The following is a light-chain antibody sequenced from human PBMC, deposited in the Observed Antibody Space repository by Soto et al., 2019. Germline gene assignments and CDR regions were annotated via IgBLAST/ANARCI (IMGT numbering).Light chain of an antibody. J-gene: IGKJ1*01. CDR3: QQSFTTPYVA. CDR2: AAS. V-gene: IGKV1-39*01. CDR1: QSISSW. Sequence: DPQMTQSPSTLSASVGDRVTITCRASQSISSWLAWYQQKPGKAPRLLIYAASRLQSGVPSRFSGGGSGTDFTLTISSLQPEDFATYYCQQSFTTPYVAFGQGTKVDIK.